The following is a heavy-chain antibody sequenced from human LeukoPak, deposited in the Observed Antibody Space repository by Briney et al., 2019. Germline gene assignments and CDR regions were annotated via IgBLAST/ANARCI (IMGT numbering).Heavy chain of an antibody. J-gene: IGHJ5*02. D-gene: IGHD2-15*01. Sequence: PSETLSLTCTVSGGSISSYYWSWIRQPPGKGLEWIGYIYYSGSTNYNPSLKSRVTISVDTSKNQFSLKLSSVTAADTAVYYCATARGGRSSWFDPWGQGTLVTVSS. CDR1: GGSISSYY. V-gene: IGHV4-59*08. CDR3: ATARGGRSSWFDP. CDR2: IYYSGST.